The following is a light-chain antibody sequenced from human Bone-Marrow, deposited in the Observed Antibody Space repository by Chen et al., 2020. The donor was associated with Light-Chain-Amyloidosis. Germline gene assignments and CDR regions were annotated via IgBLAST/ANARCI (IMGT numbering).Light chain of an antibody. CDR1: DLPTKY. Sequence: SYELTQPPSVSVSQGQTARITCSGDDLPTKYAYWYQQKPGQAPVLVIHRETERPSGISERFSGSSSGTTATFTISGVQAEDEADYHCQSADSSGTYEVIFGGGTKLTVL. J-gene: IGLJ2*01. CDR2: RET. V-gene: IGLV3-25*03. CDR3: QSADSSGTYEVI.